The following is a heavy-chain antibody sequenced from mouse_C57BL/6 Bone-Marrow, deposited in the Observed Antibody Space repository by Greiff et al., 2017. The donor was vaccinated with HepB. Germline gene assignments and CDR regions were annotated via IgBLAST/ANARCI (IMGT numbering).Heavy chain of an antibody. J-gene: IGHJ4*01. CDR2: IRNKANNHAT. CDR3: TSTVVAHYYAMDY. Sequence: EVQLVESGGGLVQPGGSMKLSCAASGFTFSDAWMDWVRQSPEKGLEWVAEIRNKANNHATYYAESVKGRFTISRDDSKSSVYLQMNSLRAEDTGIYYCTSTVVAHYYAMDYWGQGTSVTVSS. D-gene: IGHD1-1*01. V-gene: IGHV6-6*01. CDR1: GFTFSDAW.